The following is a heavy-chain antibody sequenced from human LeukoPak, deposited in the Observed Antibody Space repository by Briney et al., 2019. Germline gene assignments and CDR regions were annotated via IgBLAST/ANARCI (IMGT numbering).Heavy chain of an antibody. V-gene: IGHV4-34*01. CDR2: INHSGST. CDR1: GGSFIGYY. Sequence: SETLSLTCAVYGGSFIGYYWSWIRQPPGKGLEWIGEINHSGSTNYNPSLKSRVTISVDTSKNQFSLKLSSVTAADTAVYYCARSDFWSGYSLDYWGQGTLVTVSS. J-gene: IGHJ4*02. D-gene: IGHD3-3*01. CDR3: ARSDFWSGYSLDY.